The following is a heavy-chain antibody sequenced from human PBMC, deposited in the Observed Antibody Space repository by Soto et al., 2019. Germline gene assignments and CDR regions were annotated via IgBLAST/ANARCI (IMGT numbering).Heavy chain of an antibody. Sequence: EVQLVESGGGLVQPGGSLRLSCVASGFIFSGYWMHWVRRAPGKGLVWVSRINSDGSSTTYADSVKGRFTISRDNAKNTMYLQMNSLRAEDTAVYYCARLLGGSGSFIDYWGQGTLVTVSS. D-gene: IGHD3-10*01. CDR1: GFIFSGYW. CDR2: INSDGSST. CDR3: ARLLGGSGSFIDY. V-gene: IGHV3-74*03. J-gene: IGHJ4*02.